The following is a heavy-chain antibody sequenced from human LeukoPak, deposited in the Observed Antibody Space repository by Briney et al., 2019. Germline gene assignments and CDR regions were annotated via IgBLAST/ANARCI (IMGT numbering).Heavy chain of an antibody. J-gene: IGHJ3*02. CDR3: VMPSHYCSGGSCYKGAFDI. Sequence: GGSLRLSCAASGFTFSSYAMHWVRQAPGKGLEWVAVISYDGSNKYYADSVKGRFTISRDNSKNTLYLQMNSLRAEDTAAYYCVMPSHYCSGGSCYKGAFDIWGQGTMVTVSS. CDR1: GFTFSSYA. CDR2: ISYDGSNK. D-gene: IGHD2-15*01. V-gene: IGHV3-30*04.